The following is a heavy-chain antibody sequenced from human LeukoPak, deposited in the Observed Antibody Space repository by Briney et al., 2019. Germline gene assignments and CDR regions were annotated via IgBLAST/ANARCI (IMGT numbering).Heavy chain of an antibody. CDR2: IKQDGSEK. CDR3: ARVVGSGGSYYWLSGIYFDY. CDR1: GFTFSSYW. V-gene: IGHV3-7*01. J-gene: IGHJ4*02. D-gene: IGHD1-26*01. Sequence: GGSLRLSCAASGFTFSSYWMSWVRQAPGKGLEWVANIKQDGSEKYYVDSVKGRFTISRDNAKNSLYVQMNSLRAEDTAVYYCARVVGSGGSYYWLSGIYFDYWGQGTLVTVSS.